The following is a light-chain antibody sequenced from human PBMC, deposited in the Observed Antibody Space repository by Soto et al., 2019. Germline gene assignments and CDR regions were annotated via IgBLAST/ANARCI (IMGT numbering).Light chain of an antibody. J-gene: IGKJ4*01. V-gene: IGKV1-8*01. CDR2: AAS. CDR3: EQYYSYPLT. Sequence: AIRMTQSPSSFSASTGDRVTITCRASQGISSYLAWYQQKPGKAPKLLIYAASTLQSGVPSRFSGSGSGTDFTHTIGCLQSEECATFYCEQYYSYPLTFGGGTKVEIK. CDR1: QGISSY.